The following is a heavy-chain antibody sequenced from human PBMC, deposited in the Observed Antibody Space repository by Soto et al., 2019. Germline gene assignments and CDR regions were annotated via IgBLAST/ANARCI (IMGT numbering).Heavy chain of an antibody. V-gene: IGHV3-21*01. CDR2: ISSRSDI. J-gene: IGHJ6*02. CDR3: AREYTAWPLAYGLDV. Sequence: GGSLRLPCVGSGFTFSTYSINWVRQAPGKGLEWVSSISSRSDIYYADSVKGRFTISRDNAKNSVSLQMNSLRAEDTAVYYCAREYTAWPLAYGLDVWGQGTTVTVPS. CDR1: GFTFSTYS. D-gene: IGHD2-2*02.